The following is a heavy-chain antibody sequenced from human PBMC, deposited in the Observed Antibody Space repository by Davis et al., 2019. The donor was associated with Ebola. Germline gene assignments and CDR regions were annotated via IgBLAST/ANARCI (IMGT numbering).Heavy chain of an antibody. V-gene: IGHV4-4*02. D-gene: IGHD3-10*01. Sequence: SETLSLTCAVSGCSISSSNWWSWVRQPPGKGLEWTGEIYHSGSTNYNPSLKSRVTISVDRSKNQFSLMLTSVTAADTAIYFCARVLNYYGSGSYRQSYFDYWGQGTLVTVSS. J-gene: IGHJ4*02. CDR2: IYHSGST. CDR1: GCSISSSNW. CDR3: ARVLNYYGSGSYRQSYFDY.